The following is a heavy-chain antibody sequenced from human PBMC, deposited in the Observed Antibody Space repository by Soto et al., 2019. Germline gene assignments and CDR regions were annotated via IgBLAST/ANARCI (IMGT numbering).Heavy chain of an antibody. CDR1: GYSFAGYW. J-gene: IGHJ4*02. CDR3: ARQIYDSDTGPNFQYYFDS. V-gene: IGHV5-10-1*01. Sequence: GESLKISCKGSGYSFAGYWITWVRQKPGKGLEWMGRIDPSDSQTYYSPSFRGHVTISVTKSITTVFLQWSSLRASDTATYYCARQIYDSDTGPNFQYYFDSWGQGTPVTVSS. D-gene: IGHD3-22*01. CDR2: IDPSDSQT.